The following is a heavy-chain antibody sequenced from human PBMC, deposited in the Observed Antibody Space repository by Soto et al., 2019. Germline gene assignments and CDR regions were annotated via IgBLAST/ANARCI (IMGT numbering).Heavy chain of an antibody. CDR1: GYSFAGYW. J-gene: IGHJ4*02. CDR3: ARQIYDSDTGPNFQYYFDS. V-gene: IGHV5-10-1*01. Sequence: GESLKISCKGSGYSFAGYWITWVRQKPGKGLEWMGRIDPSDSQTYYSPSFRGHVTISVTKSITTVFLQWSSLRASDTATYYCARQIYDSDTGPNFQYYFDSWGQGTPVTVSS. D-gene: IGHD3-22*01. CDR2: IDPSDSQT.